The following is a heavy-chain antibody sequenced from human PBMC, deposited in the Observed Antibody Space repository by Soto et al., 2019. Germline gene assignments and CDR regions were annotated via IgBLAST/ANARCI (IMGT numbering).Heavy chain of an antibody. CDR1: GYSFAGYW. J-gene: IGHJ4*02. CDR3: ARQIYDSDTGPNFQYYFDS. V-gene: IGHV5-10-1*01. Sequence: GESLKISCKGSGYSFAGYWITWVRQKPGKGLEWMGRIDPSDSQTYYSPSFRGHVTISVTKSITTVFLQWSSLRASDTATYYCARQIYDSDTGPNFQYYFDSWGQGTPVTVSS. D-gene: IGHD3-22*01. CDR2: IDPSDSQT.